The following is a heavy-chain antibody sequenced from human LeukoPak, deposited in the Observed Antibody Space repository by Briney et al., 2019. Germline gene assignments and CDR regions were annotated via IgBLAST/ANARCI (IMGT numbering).Heavy chain of an antibody. J-gene: IGHJ4*02. Sequence: PGGSLRLSCAASGFTFSSYGMHWVRQAPGKGLEWVAVIWYDGSNKYYVDSVKGRFTISRDNSKNMLYLQMNSLRADDTAVYYCARGGYYDTSGTFDCWGQGTLVTVSS. CDR3: ARGGYYDTSGTFDC. CDR1: GFTFSSYG. V-gene: IGHV3-33*01. CDR2: IWYDGSNK. D-gene: IGHD3-22*01.